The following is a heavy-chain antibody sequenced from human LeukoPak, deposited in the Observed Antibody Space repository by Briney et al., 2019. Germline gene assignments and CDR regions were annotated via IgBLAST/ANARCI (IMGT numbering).Heavy chain of an antibody. V-gene: IGHV4-4*07. CDR3: ARRAPTVAGTDWFDP. D-gene: IGHD6-19*01. Sequence: SETLSLTCTVSGGSINNYYWSWIRQPAGKGLEWIGRIYSSGSTNYNPSLQSRVTMSVDTSKNQFSLKLSSVTAADTAVYYCARRAPTVAGTDWFDPWGQGTLVTVSS. CDR1: GGSINNYY. CDR2: IYSSGST. J-gene: IGHJ5*02.